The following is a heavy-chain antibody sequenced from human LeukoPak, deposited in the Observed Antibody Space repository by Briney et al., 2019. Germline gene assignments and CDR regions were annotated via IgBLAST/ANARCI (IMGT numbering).Heavy chain of an antibody. CDR2: ISSGSSYI. D-gene: IGHD6-19*01. CDR3: ARDPIAVAVVFDY. V-gene: IGHV3-21*01. CDR1: GFTFSSYS. Sequence: KTGGTLTLSCAASGFTFSSYSMNWVRQAPGKGLEWVSSISSGSSYIYYADSVKGRFTISRDNAKNSLYLQMNSLRAEDTSVYYCARDPIAVAVVFDYWGQGTLVTVSS. J-gene: IGHJ4*02.